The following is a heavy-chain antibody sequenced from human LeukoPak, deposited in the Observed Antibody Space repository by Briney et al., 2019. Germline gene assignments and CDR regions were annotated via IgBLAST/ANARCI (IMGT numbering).Heavy chain of an antibody. J-gene: IGHJ5*02. CDR2: INHSGIT. CDR1: GGSFSGYY. D-gene: IGHD2-2*02. Sequence: SETLSLTCAVYGGSFSGYYWSWIRQPPGKGLEWIGEINHSGITNYNPSLKSRVTISVDTSKNQFSLKLSSVTAADTAVYYCARGCWRIVVVPAAIRPVDWFDPWGQGTLVTVSS. V-gene: IGHV4-34*01. CDR3: ARGCWRIVVVPAAIRPVDWFDP.